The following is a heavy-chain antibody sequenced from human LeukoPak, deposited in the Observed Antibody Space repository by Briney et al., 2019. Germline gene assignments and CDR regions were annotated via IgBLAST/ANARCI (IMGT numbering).Heavy chain of an antibody. V-gene: IGHV1-46*01. CDR2: INPSGGGA. J-gene: IGHJ4*02. CDR3: ARGYGEFDY. Sequence: VSVKVSCKASGYTFTTHYMHWVRQAPGQGLEWMGIINPSGGGARYAQNFQGRVTLTRDTSTSTVYMELSSLRSEDTAVYYCARGYGEFDYWGQGTLVTVSS. CDR1: GYTFTTHY. D-gene: IGHD5-18*01.